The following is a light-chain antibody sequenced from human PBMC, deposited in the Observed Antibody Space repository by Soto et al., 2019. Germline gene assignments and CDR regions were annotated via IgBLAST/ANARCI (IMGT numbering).Light chain of an antibody. J-gene: IGLJ1*01. V-gene: IGLV2-14*01. CDR3: SSYPPTPTPLV. CDR1: SSDIGVYPF. Sequence: QSVLTQSASVSGSPGQSITISCTGTSSDIGVYPFVSWYQQHPGKAPTLIIYDVNSRPSGVSNRFSGSKSGNTASLTISGLQAEDEADYYCSSYPPTPTPLVFGAGTKVTVL. CDR2: DVN.